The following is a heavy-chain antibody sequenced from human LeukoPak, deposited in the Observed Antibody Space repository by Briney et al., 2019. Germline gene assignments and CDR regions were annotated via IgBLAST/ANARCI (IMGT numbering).Heavy chain of an antibody. CDR3: AAKASDAFDI. V-gene: IGHV4-59*01. Sequence: SETLSLTCAVSGGSISSYYWSWIRQPPGKGLEWIGYIYYSGSTNYNPSLKSRVTISVDTSKNQFSLKLSSVTAADTAVYYCAAKASDAFDIWGQGTMVTVSS. J-gene: IGHJ3*02. CDR2: IYYSGST. CDR1: GGSISSYY.